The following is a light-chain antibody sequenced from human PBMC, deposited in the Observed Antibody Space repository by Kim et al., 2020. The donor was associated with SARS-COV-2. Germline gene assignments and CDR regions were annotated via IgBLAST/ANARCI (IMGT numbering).Light chain of an antibody. CDR3: QVWDSSSDHPV. CDR1: NIGSKR. V-gene: IGLV3-21*04. Sequence: PGKTDGITCGGNNIGSKRVHWYQQKPGQAPVLVIYYDSDRPSGIPERFSGSNSGNTATLTISRVEAGDEADHYCQVWDSSSDHPVFGGGTQLTVL. CDR2: YDS. J-gene: IGLJ3*02.